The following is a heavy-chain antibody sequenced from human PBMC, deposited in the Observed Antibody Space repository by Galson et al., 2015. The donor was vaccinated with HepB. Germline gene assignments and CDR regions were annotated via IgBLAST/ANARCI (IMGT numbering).Heavy chain of an antibody. CDR3: ASLSGGGATHFAY. CDR2: INTNTGTP. Sequence: SVKVSCKASGYSFTRYTMNWVRQAPGQGLEWMGWINTNTGTPAYAQGFTGRFVFSLDTSVSTAYLEITRLKAEDTAVYYCASLSGGGATHFAYWGQGTLVTVSS. CDR1: GYSFTRYT. V-gene: IGHV7-4-1*02. D-gene: IGHD1-26*01. J-gene: IGHJ4*02.